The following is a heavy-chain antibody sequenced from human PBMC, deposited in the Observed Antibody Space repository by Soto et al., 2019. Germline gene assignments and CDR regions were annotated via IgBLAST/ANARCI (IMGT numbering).Heavy chain of an antibody. CDR1: GFTFSSYG. CDR2: ISYDGSNK. D-gene: IGHD2-15*01. V-gene: IGHV3-30*18. J-gene: IGHJ4*02. Sequence: QVQLVESGGGVVQPGRSLRLSCAASGFTFSSYGMHWVRQAPGKGLEWVAVISYDGSNKYYADSVKSRFTISRDNSKNTLYLQMNSLRAEDTAVYYCAKVSYCSGGSCYGSPPVWWGQGTLVTVSS. CDR3: AKVSYCSGGSCYGSPPVW.